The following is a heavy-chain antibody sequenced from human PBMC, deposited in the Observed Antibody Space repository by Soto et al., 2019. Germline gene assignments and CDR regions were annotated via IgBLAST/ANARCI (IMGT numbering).Heavy chain of an antibody. J-gene: IGHJ5*02. Sequence: PGSSLRLSCAASGFTFSSYAMSWVRQAPGKGLEWVSAISGSGGSTYYADSVKGRFTISRDNSKNTLYLQMNSLRAEDTAVYYSAKGQFNSYGLFDPWGQGTLVTVSS. V-gene: IGHV3-23*01. CDR1: GFTFSSYA. CDR3: AKGQFNSYGLFDP. CDR2: ISGSGGST. D-gene: IGHD5-18*01.